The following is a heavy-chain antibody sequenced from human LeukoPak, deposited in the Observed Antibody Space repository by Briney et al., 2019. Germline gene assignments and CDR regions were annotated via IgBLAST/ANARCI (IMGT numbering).Heavy chain of an antibody. J-gene: IGHJ5*02. D-gene: IGHD6-19*01. Sequence: VASVKVSCKASGGTFSSYAISWVQQAPGQGLEWMGGIIPIFGTANYAQKFQGRVTITADKSTSTAYMELSSLRSEDTAVYYCARDGEYATVAGTAWGQGTLVTVSS. V-gene: IGHV1-69*06. CDR2: IIPIFGTA. CDR3: ARDGEYATVAGTA. CDR1: GGTFSSYA.